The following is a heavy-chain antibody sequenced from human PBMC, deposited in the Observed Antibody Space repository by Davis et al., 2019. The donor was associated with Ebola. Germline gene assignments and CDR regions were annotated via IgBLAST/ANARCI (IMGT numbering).Heavy chain of an antibody. CDR1: GGSFSGYY. Sequence: SETLSLTCAVYGGSFSGYYWSWIRQPPGKGLEWIGEINHSGSTNYNPSLKSRVTVSVDTSKNQFSLKLISVTAADTAVYYCARGLGMGWFDPWGQGTPVTVSS. CDR2: INHSGST. V-gene: IGHV4-34*01. J-gene: IGHJ5*02. D-gene: IGHD1-14*01. CDR3: ARGLGMGWFDP.